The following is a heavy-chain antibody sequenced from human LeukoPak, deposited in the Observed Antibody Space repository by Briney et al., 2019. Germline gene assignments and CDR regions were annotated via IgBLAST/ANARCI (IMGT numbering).Heavy chain of an antibody. CDR1: GFTFSSYW. J-gene: IGHJ4*02. CDR3: ARDARGLYSSSWYYFDY. CDR2: IKQDGSEK. D-gene: IGHD6-13*01. V-gene: IGHV3-7*01. Sequence: GGSLRLSCAASGFTFSSYWMSWVRQAPGKGLEWVANIKQDGSEKYYVDSVKGRFTISRDNAKNPLYLQMNSLRAEDTAVYYCARDARGLYSSSWYYFDYWGQGTLVTVSS.